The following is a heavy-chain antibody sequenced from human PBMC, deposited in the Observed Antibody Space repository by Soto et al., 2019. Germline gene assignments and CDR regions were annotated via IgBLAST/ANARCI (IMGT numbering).Heavy chain of an antibody. D-gene: IGHD3-9*01. J-gene: IGHJ6*02. CDR3: ATLPYDILTGPYYYYYGMDV. Sequence: SETLSLTCAVSGGSISSSNWWSWVRQPPGKGLEWIGEIYHSGSTNYNPSLKSRVTISVDKSKNQFSLKLSSVTAADTAVYYCATLPYDILTGPYYYYYGMDVWGQGTTVTVSS. V-gene: IGHV4-4*02. CDR1: GGSISSSNW. CDR2: IYHSGST.